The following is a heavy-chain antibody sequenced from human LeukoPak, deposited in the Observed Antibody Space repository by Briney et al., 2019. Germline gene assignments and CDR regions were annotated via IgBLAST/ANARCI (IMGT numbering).Heavy chain of an antibody. D-gene: IGHD3-9*01. Sequence: ASVKVSCKASGYSFNDKYLHWVRQAPGQGLEWMGSINPNSGGTNYAQKFQGRVTMTRDTSISTAYMELSRLRSDDTAVYYCARGLQHFDWLPWGPRPLQYYYYMDVWGKGTTVTVSS. CDR1: GYSFNDKY. CDR3: ARGLQHFDWLPWGPRPLQYYYYMDV. CDR2: INPNSGGT. J-gene: IGHJ6*03. V-gene: IGHV1-2*02.